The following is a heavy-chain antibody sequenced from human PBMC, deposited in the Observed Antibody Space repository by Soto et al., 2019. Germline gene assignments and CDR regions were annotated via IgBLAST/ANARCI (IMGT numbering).Heavy chain of an antibody. CDR2: ISVVGSTK. CDR1: ELSLSRYE. J-gene: IGHJ6*02. CDR3: ARARDYDYHYSGMDV. D-gene: IGHD4-17*01. Sequence: SLRQYCVACELSLSRYEMKWVRQAPGKGLEWVSYISVVGSTKYYADSVKGRFTISRDNAKNSLYLQMKSLRAEDTAVYYCARARDYDYHYSGMDVWGQGTTVPVSS. V-gene: IGHV3-48*03.